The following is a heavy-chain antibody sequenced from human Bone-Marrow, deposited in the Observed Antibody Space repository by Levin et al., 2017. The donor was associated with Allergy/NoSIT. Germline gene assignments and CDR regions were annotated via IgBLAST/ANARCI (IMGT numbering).Heavy chain of an antibody. CDR3: ARAVGYTSSSGAFDI. CDR2: IIPILDIA. Sequence: SVKVSCKASGGTFSSYTISWVRQAPGQGLEWMGRIIPILDIANYAQKFQGRVTITADKSTSTAYMELSSLRSEDTAVYYCARAVGYTSSSGAFDIWGQGTMVTVSS. V-gene: IGHV1-69*02. D-gene: IGHD6-13*01. J-gene: IGHJ3*02. CDR1: GGTFSSYT.